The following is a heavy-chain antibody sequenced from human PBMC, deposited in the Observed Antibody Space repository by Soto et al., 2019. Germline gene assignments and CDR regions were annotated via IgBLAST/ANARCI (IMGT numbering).Heavy chain of an antibody. J-gene: IGHJ4*02. CDR3: ARDNSGDFWSGYSHYYSDY. CDR1: GYTLTSYG. CDR2: ISAYNGNT. V-gene: IGHV1-18*01. D-gene: IGHD3-3*01. Sequence: QVQLVQSGAEVKKPGASVKVSCKSSGYTLTSYGISWVRQAPGQGLEWMGWISAYNGNTQYAQKLQGRVTMTTDTSTRTAYMELRSLRSDDTAVYYCARDNSGDFWSGYSHYYSDYWGQGTLVTVSS.